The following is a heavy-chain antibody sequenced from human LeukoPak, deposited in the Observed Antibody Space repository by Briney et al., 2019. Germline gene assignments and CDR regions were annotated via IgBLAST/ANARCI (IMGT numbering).Heavy chain of an antibody. D-gene: IGHD3-10*01. CDR1: GFTFSSYS. J-gene: IGHJ4*02. CDR3: AASGVPASSGRIGY. CDR2: ISSSSSYI. V-gene: IGHV3-21*01. Sequence: GGSLRLSCAASGFTFSSYSMNWVRQAPGKGLEWVSSISSSSSYIYYADSVRGRFTISRDNAKNSLYLQMNSLRAEDTAVYYCAASGVPASSGRIGYWGQGTLVTVSS.